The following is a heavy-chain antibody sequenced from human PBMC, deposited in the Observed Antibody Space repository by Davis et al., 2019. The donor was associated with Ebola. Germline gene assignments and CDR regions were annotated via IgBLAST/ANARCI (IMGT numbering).Heavy chain of an antibody. CDR3: ARHCSSTSCYTEGDY. Sequence: GSSLTISCAASEFTFSCSALHWVRPASGKGLEWVGRIRSKANNYATAYAASVKGRITISRDDSKNTSYLQMNSLKTEDTAVYYCARHCSSTSCYTEGDYWGQGTLVTVSS. CDR2: IRSKANNYAT. D-gene: IGHD2-2*01. J-gene: IGHJ4*02. V-gene: IGHV3-73*01. CDR1: EFTFSCSA.